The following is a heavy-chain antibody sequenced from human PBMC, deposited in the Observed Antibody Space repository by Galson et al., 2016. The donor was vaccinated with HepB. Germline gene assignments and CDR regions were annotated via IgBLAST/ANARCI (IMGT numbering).Heavy chain of an antibody. Sequence: SETLSLTCDVSGASISDSNWWTWVRQVPGKGLEWIGEIYHTGTSNNNPFLNSRFTLSVDKSRNQFSLNVTSVTAADTAVCYCARAAIIPGARMLFDSWGQGILVTVSS. CDR3: ARAAIIPGARMLFDS. V-gene: IGHV4-4*02. J-gene: IGHJ5*01. CDR1: GASISDSNW. CDR2: IYHTGTS. D-gene: IGHD2-2*01.